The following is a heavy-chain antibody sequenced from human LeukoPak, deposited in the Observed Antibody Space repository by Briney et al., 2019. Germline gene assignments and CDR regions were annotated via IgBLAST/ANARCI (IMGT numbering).Heavy chain of an antibody. CDR2: IIPIFGTA. D-gene: IGHD1-26*01. J-gene: IGHJ3*02. CDR1: GGTFSSYA. Sequence: GSSVKVSCKASGGTFSSYAISWVRQAPGQGLEWMGGIIPIFGTANYAQKFQGRVTITADESTSTAYMELSSLRSEDTAVYYCARGGGGSYYSAFDIWGQGTMVTVSS. CDR3: ARGGGGSYYSAFDI. V-gene: IGHV1-69*01.